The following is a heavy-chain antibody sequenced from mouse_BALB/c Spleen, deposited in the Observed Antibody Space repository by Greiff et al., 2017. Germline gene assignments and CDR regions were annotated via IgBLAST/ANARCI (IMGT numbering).Heavy chain of an antibody. CDR3: ARNYYGSFDY. CDR2: IWGDGST. Sequence: VKLVESGPGLMAPSQSLSITCTVSGFSLTSYGVSWVRQPPGKGLEWLGVIWGDGSTNYHSALISRLSISKDNSKSQVFFKMNSLQADDTAIYYCARNYYGSFDYWGQGTTLTVSS. CDR1: GFSLTSYG. J-gene: IGHJ2*01. V-gene: IGHV2-3*01. D-gene: IGHD1-1*01.